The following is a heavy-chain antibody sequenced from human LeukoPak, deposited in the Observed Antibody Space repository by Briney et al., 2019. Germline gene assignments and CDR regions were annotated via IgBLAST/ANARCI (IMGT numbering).Heavy chain of an antibody. CDR3: AKATYYYDSSGYYCLSAGCRYFDY. J-gene: IGHJ4*02. CDR1: GFTFSTLA. V-gene: IGHV3-23*01. Sequence: PGGSLRLSCTASGFTFSTLAVSWVRQAPGKGLEWVSSISSRGDDTSYADSVKGRFTISRDNSKNTLYLQMNSLRAEDTAVYYCAKATYYYDSSGYYCLSAGCRYFDYWGQGTLVTVSS. CDR2: ISSRGDDT. D-gene: IGHD3-22*01.